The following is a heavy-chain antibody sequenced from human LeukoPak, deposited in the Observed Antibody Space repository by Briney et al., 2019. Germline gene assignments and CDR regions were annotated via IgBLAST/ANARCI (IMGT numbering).Heavy chain of an antibody. CDR2: ISYDGSNK. CDR3: AGGGATAYYYYYMDV. D-gene: IGHD3-16*01. Sequence: PGGSLRLSCATSGFTFSSYGMHWVRQAPGKGLEWVAVISYDGSNKYYADSVKGRFTISRDNSKNSLYLQMNSLRTEDTALYYCAGGGATAYYYYYMDVWGKGTTVTVSS. V-gene: IGHV3-30*03. J-gene: IGHJ6*03. CDR1: GFTFSSYG.